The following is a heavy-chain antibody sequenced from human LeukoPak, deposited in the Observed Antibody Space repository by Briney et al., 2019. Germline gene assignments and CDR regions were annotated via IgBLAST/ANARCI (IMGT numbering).Heavy chain of an antibody. CDR3: ARQPGIAAAGIRAFDI. Sequence: TGGSLRLSCAASGFTVSSNYMSWVRQAPGKGLEWVSVIYSGGSTYYADSVKGRFTISRDNSKNTLYLQMNSLRAEDTAVYYCARQPGIAAAGIRAFDIWGQGTMVTVSS. CDR1: GFTVSSNY. CDR2: IYSGGST. D-gene: IGHD6-13*01. V-gene: IGHV3-66*04. J-gene: IGHJ3*02.